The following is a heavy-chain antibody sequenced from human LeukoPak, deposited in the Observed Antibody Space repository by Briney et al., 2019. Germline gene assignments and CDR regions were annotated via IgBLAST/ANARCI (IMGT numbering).Heavy chain of an antibody. J-gene: IGHJ2*01. CDR2: IYTSGST. Sequence: SETQSLTCTVSGGSISSYYWSWIRQPAGKGLEWVGRIYTSGSTNYNPSLKSRVTMSVDTSKNQFSLKLSSVTAADTAVYYCARVLSSSSPRYWYFDLWGRGTLVTVSS. D-gene: IGHD6-13*01. V-gene: IGHV4-4*07. CDR1: GGSISSYY. CDR3: ARVLSSSSPRYWYFDL.